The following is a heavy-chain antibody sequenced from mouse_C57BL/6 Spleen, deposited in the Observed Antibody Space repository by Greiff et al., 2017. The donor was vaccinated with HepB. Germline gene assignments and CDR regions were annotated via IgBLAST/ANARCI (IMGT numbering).Heavy chain of an antibody. V-gene: IGHV5-4*01. CDR1: GFTFSSYA. CDR3: ARDEGGAGFAY. J-gene: IGHJ3*01. CDR2: ISDGGSYT. Sequence: EVKLMESGGGLVKPGGSLKLSCAASGFTFSSYAMSWVRQTPEKRLEWVATISDGGSYTYYPDNVKGRFTISRDNAKNNLYLQMSHLKSEDTAMYYCARDEGGAGFAYWGQGTLVTVSA.